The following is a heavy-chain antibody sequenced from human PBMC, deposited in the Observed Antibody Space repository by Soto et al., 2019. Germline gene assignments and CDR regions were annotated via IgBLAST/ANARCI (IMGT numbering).Heavy chain of an antibody. J-gene: IGHJ6*02. CDR3: ASYLPLEWPQKNYYYYVMDV. V-gene: IGHV1-69*13. CDR1: GGTFSSYA. CDR2: IIPIFGTA. Sequence: SVKVSCKASGGTFSSYAISWVRQAPGQGLEWMGGIIPIFGTANYAQKFQGRVTITAGESTSTAYMELSSLRSEDTAVYYCASYLPLEWPQKNYYYYVMDVWGQGTTATVFS. D-gene: IGHD3-3*01.